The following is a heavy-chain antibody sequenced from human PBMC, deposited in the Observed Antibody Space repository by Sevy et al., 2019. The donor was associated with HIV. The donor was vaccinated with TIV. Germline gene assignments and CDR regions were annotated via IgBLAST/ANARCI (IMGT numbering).Heavy chain of an antibody. CDR3: ARLPRGYYYYYMDV. CDR1: GYTFTSYG. CDR2: ISAYNGNT. Sequence: ASVKVSCKASGYTFTSYGISWVRQAPGQGLEWMGWISAYNGNTNYAQKLQGRVTMTTDTSTSTAYMEMRSLRSDDTDVYYCARLPRGYYYYYMDVWGKGTTVTVSS. J-gene: IGHJ6*03. V-gene: IGHV1-18*04. D-gene: IGHD7-27*01.